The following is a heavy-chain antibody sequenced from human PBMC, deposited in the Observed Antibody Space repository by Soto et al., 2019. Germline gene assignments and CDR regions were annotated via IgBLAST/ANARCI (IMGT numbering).Heavy chain of an antibody. CDR1: GFSFSISP. CDR2: ISYDGTNK. J-gene: IGHJ4*02. Sequence: SLRLSCAASGFSFSISPMHWARQAPGKGPEWVALISYDGTNKFYADSVKGRFTISRDNSKSTLYLQVDSLRPEDAAVYYCARDPKTSGGQHWAFNYFDSWGQGTLVTVSS. V-gene: IGHV3-30-3*01. D-gene: IGHD7-27*01. CDR3: ARDPKTSGGQHWAFNYFDS.